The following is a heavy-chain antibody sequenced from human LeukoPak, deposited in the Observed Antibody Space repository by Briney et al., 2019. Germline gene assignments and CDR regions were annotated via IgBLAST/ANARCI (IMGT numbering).Heavy chain of an antibody. CDR1: GGSFSGYY. CDR3: ARTGAVAGTY. J-gene: IGHJ4*02. Sequence: SETLSLTCAVYGGSFSGYYWNWIRQPPGKGLEWIGEIDHSGSTNYNPSLKSRVTISVDTSKNQFSLKLSSVTAADTAVYYCARTGAVAGTYWGQGTLVTVSS. D-gene: IGHD6-19*01. V-gene: IGHV4-34*01. CDR2: IDHSGST.